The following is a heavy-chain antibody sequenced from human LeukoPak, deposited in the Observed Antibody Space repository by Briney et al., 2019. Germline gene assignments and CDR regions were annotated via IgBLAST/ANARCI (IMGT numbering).Heavy chain of an antibody. V-gene: IGHV3-21*01. D-gene: IGHD3-22*01. J-gene: IGHJ1*01. CDR3: ARDRPGSSGYYYDD. Sequence: SMSLSCAASGFTFSSYSMNWVRQAPGKGLEWVSSISSSSSYIYYADSVKGRFTISRDNAKNSLYLQMNSLRAEDTAVYYCARDRPGSSGYYYDDWGQATLVTVSS. CDR1: GFTFSSYS. CDR2: ISSSSSYI.